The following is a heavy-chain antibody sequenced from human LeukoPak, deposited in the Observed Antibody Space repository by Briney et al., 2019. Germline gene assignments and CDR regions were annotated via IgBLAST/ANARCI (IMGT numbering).Heavy chain of an antibody. CDR3: ARGPYGSENYYDY. D-gene: IGHD3-10*01. CDR2: INPNSGGT. J-gene: IGHJ4*02. V-gene: IGHV1-2*02. Sequence: ASVKVSCKASGYTFTDYRVHWVRQAPGQGLEWMGWINPNSGGTNYAQKFQGRVTMTRDTSISTAYMELSRLRSDDTAVYYCARGPYGSENYYDYWGQGTLATVSS. CDR1: GYTFTDYR.